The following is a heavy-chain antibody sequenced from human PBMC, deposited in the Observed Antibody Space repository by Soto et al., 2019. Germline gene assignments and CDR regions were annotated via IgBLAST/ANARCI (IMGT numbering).Heavy chain of an antibody. Sequence: ETRSLTCSIYSGSFSGYYWSWIRQPPGKGLEWIGEISQSGNTNYSPSLKSRVSISIDTSKKQFSLNLASVSAADTAVYYCARAPKVSGSSQTRPDFWGQGTLVTVSS. CDR3: ARAPKVSGSSQTRPDF. J-gene: IGHJ4*02. CDR1: SGSFSGYY. D-gene: IGHD6-6*01. CDR2: ISQSGNT. V-gene: IGHV4-34*01.